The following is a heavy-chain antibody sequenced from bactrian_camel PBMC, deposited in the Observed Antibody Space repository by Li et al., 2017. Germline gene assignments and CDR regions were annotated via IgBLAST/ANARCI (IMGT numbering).Heavy chain of an antibody. Sequence: HVQLVESGGGLVEPGGSLRLSCAASGFTFSSYVMNWVRQAPGKGLEWVSTLKWDGTDTYYADSVKGRFTISRNNAKNTLYLQLNSLKTEDTAVYYCVTDAVTWWPAWGQGTQVTVS. J-gene: IGHJ6*01. D-gene: IGHD7*01. CDR1: GFTFSSYV. CDR2: LKWDGTDT. V-gene: IGHV3S6*01. CDR3: VTDAVTWWPA.